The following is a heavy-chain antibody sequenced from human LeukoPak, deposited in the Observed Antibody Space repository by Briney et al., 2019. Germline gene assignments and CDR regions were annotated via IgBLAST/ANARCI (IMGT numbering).Heavy chain of an antibody. Sequence: ASVKVSCKASGGTFSSYAISWVRQAPGQGLEWMGGIIPIFGTANYAQKFQGRVTITADESTSTAYMELSSLRSEDTAVYYCARGLDWNYGGGYAFDIWGQGTMVTVSS. CDR2: IIPIFGTA. V-gene: IGHV1-69*13. CDR3: ARGLDWNYGGGYAFDI. J-gene: IGHJ3*02. CDR1: GGTFSSYA. D-gene: IGHD1-7*01.